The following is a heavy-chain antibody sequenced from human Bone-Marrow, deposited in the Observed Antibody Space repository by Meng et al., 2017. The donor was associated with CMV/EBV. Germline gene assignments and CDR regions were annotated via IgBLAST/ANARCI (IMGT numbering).Heavy chain of an antibody. Sequence: GSLRLSCTVSGGSISSYYWSWIRQPPGKGLEWIGYIYYSGSTNYNPSLKSRVTISVDTSKNQFSLKLSSVTAADTAVYYCARGRLGISRLRYYGMDVWGQGTTVTVSS. V-gene: IGHV4-59*12. D-gene: IGHD7-27*01. CDR2: IYYSGST. CDR1: GGSISSYY. J-gene: IGHJ6*02. CDR3: ARGRLGISRLRYYGMDV.